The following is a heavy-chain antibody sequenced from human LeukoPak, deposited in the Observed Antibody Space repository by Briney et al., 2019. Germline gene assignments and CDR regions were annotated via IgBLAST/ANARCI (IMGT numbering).Heavy chain of an antibody. D-gene: IGHD3-10*01. CDR2: ISCDGSNK. J-gene: IGHJ4*02. CDR3: AKDGGWFGELLWLFDY. Sequence: GGSLRLSCAASGFTFSSYGMHWVRQAPGKGLEWVAVISCDGSNKYYADSVKGRFTISRDNSKNTLYLQMNSLRAEDTAVYYCAKDGGWFGELLWLFDYWGQGTLVTVSS. CDR1: GFTFSSYG. V-gene: IGHV3-30*18.